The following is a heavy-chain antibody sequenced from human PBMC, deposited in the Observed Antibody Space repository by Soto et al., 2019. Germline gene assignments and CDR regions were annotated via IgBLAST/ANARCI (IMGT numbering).Heavy chain of an antibody. J-gene: IGHJ1*01. V-gene: IGHV4-34*01. D-gene: IGHD6-13*01. Sequence: VQLQQWGAGLLKTSETLSLTCAVYGGSLRGYYWSWIRQTPGKRLEWVGDINHGGSANYNPSLKSRVTCSLDPSKNQFSLKLSSVIAADTAVYYCARYSSSWSKYVQHWGRGTLVTVSS. CDR3: ARYSSSWSKYVQH. CDR1: GGSLRGYY. CDR2: INHGGSA.